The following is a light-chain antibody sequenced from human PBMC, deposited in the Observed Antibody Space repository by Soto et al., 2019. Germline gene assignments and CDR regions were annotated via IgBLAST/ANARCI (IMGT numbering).Light chain of an antibody. CDR2: DAS. V-gene: IGKV3-11*01. Sequence: VLTQSPATLSLSPGERATLSCRASQSVSSSLAWYQQQPGQAPRLLIYDASHRATGIPARFSGSGSGTDFTLTISSLEPEDFAVYYCQQRSNWPLTFGGGTKGEIK. CDR3: QQRSNWPLT. CDR1: QSVSSS. J-gene: IGKJ4*01.